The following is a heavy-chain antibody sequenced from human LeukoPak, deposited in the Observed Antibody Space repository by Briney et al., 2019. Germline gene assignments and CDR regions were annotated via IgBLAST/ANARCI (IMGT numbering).Heavy chain of an antibody. CDR1: GYTFTSYY. Sequence: RASVKVSCKASGYTFTSYYIHWVRQAPGQGLEWMGKISPSGGTTTNAQTFLGRLTMTRGTSTNTVYMELSSLRSEDTAVYYCARGGLGNYDILTGNYKYYYYMDVWGEGTTVTVSS. D-gene: IGHD3-9*01. CDR3: ARGGLGNYDILTGNYKYYYYMDV. CDR2: ISPSGGTT. J-gene: IGHJ6*03. V-gene: IGHV1-46*01.